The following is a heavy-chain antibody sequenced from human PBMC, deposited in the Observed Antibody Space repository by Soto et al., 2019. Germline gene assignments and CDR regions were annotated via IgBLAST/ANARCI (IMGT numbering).Heavy chain of an antibody. CDR1: GFTFDDYA. J-gene: IGHJ4*02. CDR2: ISWNSGSI. V-gene: IGHV3-9*01. CDR3: AKESSYGSGSYNNFDY. D-gene: IGHD3-10*01. Sequence: EVQLVESGGGLVQPGRSLRLSCAASGFTFDDYAMHWVRQAPGKGLEWVSGISWNSGSIGYADSVKGRFTISRDNAKISLYLQMNSLRAEDTALYYCAKESSYGSGSYNNFDYWGQGTLVTVSS.